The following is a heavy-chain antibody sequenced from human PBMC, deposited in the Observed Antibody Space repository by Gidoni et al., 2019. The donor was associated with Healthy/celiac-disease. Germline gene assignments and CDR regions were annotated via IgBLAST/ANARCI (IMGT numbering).Heavy chain of an antibody. J-gene: IGHJ2*01. Sequence: EVQLVESGGGLVKPGGSLRLSCADSGFTFSSYSMNWFRQAPGKGLEWVSSISSSSSYIYYADSVKGRFTISRDNAKNSLYLQMNSLRAEDTAVYYCARAEQWELYWYFDLWGRGTLVTVSS. CDR2: ISSSSSYI. CDR1: GFTFSSYS. D-gene: IGHD1-26*01. V-gene: IGHV3-21*01. CDR3: ARAEQWELYWYFDL.